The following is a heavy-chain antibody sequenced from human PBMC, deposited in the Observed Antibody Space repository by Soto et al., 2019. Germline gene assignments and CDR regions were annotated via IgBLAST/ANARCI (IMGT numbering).Heavy chain of an antibody. J-gene: IGHJ6*02. CDR3: ARDEENLVVPRGDDYCYGMDV. CDR2: IIPIFGTA. CDR1: GGTFSSYA. Sequence: GASVKVSCKASGGTFSSYAISWVRQAPGQGLEWMGGIIPIFGTANYAQKFQGRVTITADESTSTAYMELSSLRSEDTAVYYCARDEENLVVPRGDDYCYGMDVWGQGTTVTVSS. D-gene: IGHD3-10*01. V-gene: IGHV1-69*13.